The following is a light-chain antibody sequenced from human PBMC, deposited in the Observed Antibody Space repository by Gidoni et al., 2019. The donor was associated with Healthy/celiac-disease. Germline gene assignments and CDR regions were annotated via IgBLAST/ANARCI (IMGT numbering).Light chain of an antibody. J-gene: IGKJ3*01. Sequence: EIVLTQSPGTLSLSPGERATLSCRASQSVSSSYLAWYQQKPGQAPRLLIYGASSRATGIPDRFSGSGSGTDFTLTISRLEPEDFAVYYCQQYGSSPFTFASXTKVDIK. CDR3: QQYGSSPFT. CDR2: GAS. V-gene: IGKV3-20*01. CDR1: QSVSSSY.